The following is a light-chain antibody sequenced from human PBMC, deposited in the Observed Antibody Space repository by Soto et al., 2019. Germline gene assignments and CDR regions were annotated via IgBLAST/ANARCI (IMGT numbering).Light chain of an antibody. CDR3: QQYNSFWT. J-gene: IGKJ1*01. CDR1: QSISSW. CDR2: DAS. V-gene: IGKV1-5*01. Sequence: DIQMTQSPSTLSASVGARVTITCRASQSISSWLAWYQQKPGKAPKLLIYDASSLESGVPSRFSGSGSGTEFTLTISSLQPDDFATYYRQQYNSFWTVGQGTKVDIK.